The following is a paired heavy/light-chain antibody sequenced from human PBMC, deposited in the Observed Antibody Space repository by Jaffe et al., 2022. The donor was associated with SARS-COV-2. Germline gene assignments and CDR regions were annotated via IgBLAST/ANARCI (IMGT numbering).Light chain of an antibody. CDR1: SGSVSPSFH. CDR2: STN. CDR3: ALYMNSGIWM. Sequence: QTVVTQEPSFSVSPGGTVTLTCGLSSGSVSPSFHPSWYQQTPGQAPRTLIYSTNTRSSGVPDRFSGSILGNKAALTITGAQADDESDYYCALYMNSGIWMFGGGTKLTVL. V-gene: IGLV8-61*01. J-gene: IGLJ3*02.
Heavy chain of an antibody. CDR2: ISYDGSDK. D-gene: IGHD6-19*01. J-gene: IGHJ4*02. CDR3: AKYVPAYSSDWFVRGFDY. Sequence: QVQLVESGGGVVQPGRSLRLSCAASGFTFSRYGMHWVRQAPGKGLEWVAMISYDGSDKYYTDSVKGRFTISRDNSKNTLYLQMNSLRAEDTAVYYCAKYVPAYSSDWFVRGFDYWGQGTLVTVSS. CDR1: GFTFSRYG. V-gene: IGHV3-30*18.